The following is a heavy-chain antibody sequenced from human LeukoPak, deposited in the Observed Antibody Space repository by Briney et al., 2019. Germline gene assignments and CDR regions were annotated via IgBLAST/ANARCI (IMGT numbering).Heavy chain of an antibody. V-gene: IGHV3-7*01. CDR1: GFTFSSYG. CDR2: IKQDGSEK. J-gene: IGHJ6*03. Sequence: PGGSLRLSCAASGFTFSSYGMHWVRQAPGKGLEWVANIKQDGSEKYYVDSVKGRFTISRDNAKNSLYLQMNSLRAEDTAVYYCARAGAIGSYYDILTGYYNDYYYYYMDVWGKGTTVTVSS. CDR3: ARAGAIGSYYDILTGYYNDYYYYYMDV. D-gene: IGHD3-9*01.